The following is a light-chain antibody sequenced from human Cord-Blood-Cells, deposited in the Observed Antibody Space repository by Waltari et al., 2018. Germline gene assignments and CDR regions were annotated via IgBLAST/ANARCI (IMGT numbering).Light chain of an antibody. CDR1: QSISSY. CDR3: QQSYSTLLT. Sequence: DIQMTQSPSSLSASVGDRVTITCRASQSISSYLNWYQQKPGKAPKLLIYAASRLQSGVPSRFSGIGSGTDFTLTISSLQPEDFATYYCQQSYSTLLTFGGGTKVEIK. V-gene: IGKV1-39*01. J-gene: IGKJ4*01. CDR2: AAS.